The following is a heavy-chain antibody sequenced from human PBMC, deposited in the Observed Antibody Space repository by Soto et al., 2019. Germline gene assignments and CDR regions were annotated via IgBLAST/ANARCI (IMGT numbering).Heavy chain of an antibody. CDR3: ASQHGDSDWFDP. D-gene: IGHD4-17*01. Sequence: SETLSLTCTVSGGSISSYYWSWIRQPPGKGLEWIGYIYYSGSTNYNPSLKSRVTISVDTSKNQFSLKLSSVTAADTAVYYCASQHGDSDWFDPWGQGTLVTVSS. CDR2: IYYSGST. J-gene: IGHJ5*02. V-gene: IGHV4-59*08. CDR1: GGSISSYY.